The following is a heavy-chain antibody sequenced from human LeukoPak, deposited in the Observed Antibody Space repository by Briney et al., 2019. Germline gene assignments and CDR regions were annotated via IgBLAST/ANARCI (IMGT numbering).Heavy chain of an antibody. CDR1: GGPISSSSYY. Sequence: SETLSLTCTVSGGPISSSSYYWGWIRQPPGKGLEWIGSIYYSGSTYYNPSLKSRVTISVDTSKNQFSLKLSSVTAADTAVYYCARPRDSSGYYSSWGQGTLVTVSS. V-gene: IGHV4-39*01. D-gene: IGHD3-22*01. CDR2: IYYSGST. J-gene: IGHJ5*02. CDR3: ARPRDSSGYYSS.